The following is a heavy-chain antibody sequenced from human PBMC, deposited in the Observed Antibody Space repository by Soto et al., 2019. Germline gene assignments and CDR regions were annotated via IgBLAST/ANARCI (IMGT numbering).Heavy chain of an antibody. Sequence: QVQLVQSGAEVKKPGSSVKVSCKASGGTFRTSAISWVRQAPGQGLEWVGGIMPVFRRPKYAQNFQGRVTISADESTSTAYMELSSLRSDDTAVYYCASDKDRPQLGGNYYYILDVWGQGTAVTVSS. J-gene: IGHJ6*02. V-gene: IGHV1-69*12. D-gene: IGHD3-3*02. CDR2: IMPVFRRP. CDR3: ASDKDRPQLGGNYYYILDV. CDR1: GGTFRTSA.